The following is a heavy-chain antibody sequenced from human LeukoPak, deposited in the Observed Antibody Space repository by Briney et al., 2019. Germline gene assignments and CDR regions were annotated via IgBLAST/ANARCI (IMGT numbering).Heavy chain of an antibody. Sequence: GGSLRPSCPPAGPILSHNYMTWVRQAPGKGLEWVSFIYTGGSTFYADSVKGRFTISRDNSKNTLYLQMNSLRAGDTAIYYCARGHEALDYWGQGTLVTVSS. CDR3: ARGHEALDY. V-gene: IGHV3-53*01. CDR2: IYTGGST. J-gene: IGHJ4*02. CDR1: GPILSHNY.